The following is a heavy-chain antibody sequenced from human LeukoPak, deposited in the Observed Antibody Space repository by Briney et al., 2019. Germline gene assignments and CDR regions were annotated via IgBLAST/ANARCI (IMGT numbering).Heavy chain of an antibody. CDR1: GFTFSSYA. CDR3: ARSVSKGEIDY. J-gene: IGHJ4*02. V-gene: IGHV3-7*01. Sequence: SGGSLRLSCAASGFTFSSYAMSWVRQTPGKGLEWVANIDEDGSEKYYVDSVKGRFTTSRDNTKNSLYLQMNSLRAEDTAVYYCARSVSKGEIDYWGQGTLVTVSS. CDR2: IDEDGSEK.